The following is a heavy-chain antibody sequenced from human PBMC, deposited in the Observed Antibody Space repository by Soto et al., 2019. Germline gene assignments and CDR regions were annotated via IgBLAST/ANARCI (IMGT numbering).Heavy chain of an antibody. V-gene: IGHV1-69*02. Sequence: SVKVSCKASVCTLSSYTISWVRQATGQGLEWMGRIIPILGIANYAQKFQGRVTITADKSTSTAYMELSSLRSGDTAVYYCARADVDFGADKGRRDYYYYYMDVWGKGTTVTVSS. CDR2: IIPILGIA. J-gene: IGHJ6*03. CDR1: VCTLSSYT. D-gene: IGHD3-3*01. CDR3: ARADVDFGADKGRRDYYYYYMDV.